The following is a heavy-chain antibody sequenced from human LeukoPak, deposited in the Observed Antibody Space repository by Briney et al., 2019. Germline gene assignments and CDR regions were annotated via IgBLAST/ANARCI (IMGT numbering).Heavy chain of an antibody. CDR2: IYYSGST. D-gene: IGHD6-19*01. CDR3: ARHGYSSGSLAWFDP. V-gene: IGHV4-59*01. Sequence: SETLSLTCTVAGGSISSYYWSWIRQPPGKGLEWIGYIYYSGSTNYNSSLKSRVTISVDTSKNQFSLKLSSVTAADTAVYYCARHGYSSGSLAWFDPWGQGTQVTVSS. J-gene: IGHJ5*02. CDR1: GGSISSYY.